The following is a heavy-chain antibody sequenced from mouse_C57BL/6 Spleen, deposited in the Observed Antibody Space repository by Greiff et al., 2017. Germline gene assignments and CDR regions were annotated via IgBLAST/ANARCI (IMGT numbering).Heavy chain of an antibody. V-gene: IGHV5-16*01. J-gene: IGHJ1*03. CDR1: GFTFSDYY. D-gene: IGHD1-1*01. CDR2: INYDGSST. Sequence: EVKLMESEGGLVQPGSSMKLSCTASGFTFSDYYMAWVRQVPEKGLEWVANINYDGSSTYYLDSLKSRFIISRDNAKNILYLQMSSLKSEDTATYYCARDRGLYYYGSSLWYFDVWGTGTTVTVSS. CDR3: ARDRGLYYYGSSLWYFDV.